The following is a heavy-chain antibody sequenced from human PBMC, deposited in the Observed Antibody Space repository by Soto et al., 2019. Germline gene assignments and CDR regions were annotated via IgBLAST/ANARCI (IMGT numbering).Heavy chain of an antibody. CDR2: IWYDGSNK. Sequence: GGSLRLSCAASGFTFSSYGMHWVRQAPGKGLEWVAVIWYDGSNKYYADSVEGRFTISRDNSKNTLYLQMNSLRAEDTAVYYCAREGFYYDSSGYYAFDIWGQGTMVTGSS. J-gene: IGHJ3*02. CDR1: GFTFSSYG. V-gene: IGHV3-33*01. CDR3: AREGFYYDSSGYYAFDI. D-gene: IGHD3-22*01.